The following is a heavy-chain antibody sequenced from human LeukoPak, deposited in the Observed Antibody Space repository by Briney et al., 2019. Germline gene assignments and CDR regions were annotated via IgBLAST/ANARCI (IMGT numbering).Heavy chain of an antibody. J-gene: IGHJ4*02. CDR2: IKQDGSEK. V-gene: IGHV3-7*01. CDR3: ATDRGWRTSGYYLYYFEY. CDR1: GFTFSSYW. Sequence: GGSLRLSCAASGFTFSSYWMSWVRQAPGKGLEWVANIKQDGSEKYYVDSVRGRFTISRDNTMNSLYLQMSSLRAEDTAVYYCATDRGWRTSGYYLYYFEYWGQGTLVTFSS. D-gene: IGHD3-3*01.